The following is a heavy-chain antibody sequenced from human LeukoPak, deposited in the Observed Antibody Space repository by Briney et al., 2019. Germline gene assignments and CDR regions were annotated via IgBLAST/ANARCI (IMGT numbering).Heavy chain of an antibody. CDR1: GFTFSSYA. V-gene: IGHV3-23*01. D-gene: IGHD3-22*01. Sequence: GGSLRLSCAASGFTFSSYAMTWVRQAPGKGLEWVSIISGSAASTDYADSVKGRFAISRDNSKNTLYLQMNSLRAEDTAVYYCAKDQINMIVVVTFDYWGQGTLVTVSS. CDR2: ISGSAAST. CDR3: AKDQINMIVVVTFDY. J-gene: IGHJ4*02.